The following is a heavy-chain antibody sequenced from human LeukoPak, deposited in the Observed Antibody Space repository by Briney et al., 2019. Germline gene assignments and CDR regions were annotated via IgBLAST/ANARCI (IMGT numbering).Heavy chain of an antibody. D-gene: IGHD1-14*01. CDR3: ARDCLYHHACDAFDI. J-gene: IGHJ3*02. CDR2: IIPIFGTA. V-gene: IGHV1-69*05. Sequence: SVKVSCKASGGTFSSYAISWVRQAPGQGLEWMGGIIPIFGTANYAQKFQGRVTITTDESTSTAYMELSSLRSEDTAVYYCARDCLYHHACDAFDIWGQGTMVTVSS. CDR1: GGTFSSYA.